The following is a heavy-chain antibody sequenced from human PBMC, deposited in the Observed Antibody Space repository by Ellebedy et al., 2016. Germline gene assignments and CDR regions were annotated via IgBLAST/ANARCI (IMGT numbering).Heavy chain of an antibody. CDR3: AKDHSGGPTPDLMMRFDY. CDR2: ISYDGSYK. D-gene: IGHD2-15*01. J-gene: IGHJ4*02. CDR1: GFTFSSYG. Sequence: GESLKISCAASGFTFSSYGMHWVRQAPGKGLEWVAVISYDGSYKYYADSVKGRFTISRDNSKNTLYLQMNSLRAEDTAVYYCAKDHSGGPTPDLMMRFDYWGQGTLVTVSS. V-gene: IGHV3-30*18.